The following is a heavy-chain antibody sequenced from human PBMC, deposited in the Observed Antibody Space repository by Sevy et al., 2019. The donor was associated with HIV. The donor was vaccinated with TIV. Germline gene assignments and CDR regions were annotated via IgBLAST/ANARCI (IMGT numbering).Heavy chain of an antibody. D-gene: IGHD3-10*01. Sequence: ASVKVSCKASGYTFTGYYMHWVRQAPGQGLEWMGWINPTSGGTDYAQKFQGRVTMTRDTSISTAYMELSRLRSDDTAVYHCARGNHYYGSGRYGALDIWGQGTMVTVSS. CDR1: GYTFTGYY. CDR3: ARGNHYYGSGRYGALDI. J-gene: IGHJ3*02. CDR2: INPTSGGT. V-gene: IGHV1-2*02.